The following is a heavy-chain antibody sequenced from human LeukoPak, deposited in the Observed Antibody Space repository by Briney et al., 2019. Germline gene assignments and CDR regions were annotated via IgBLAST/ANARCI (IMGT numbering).Heavy chain of an antibody. CDR2: SGTYGRT. V-gene: IGHV3-23*01. Sequence: GGSLRLSCVASGFTFSSNVLNWVRQAPGKGLEWVSVSGTYGRTQYADSVKGRFTISRDSSKNTLYLQINSLRVEDTAVYYCARGMDGYGPGVFDIWGQGTMVTVSS. D-gene: IGHD5-24*01. J-gene: IGHJ3*02. CDR3: ARGMDGYGPGVFDI. CDR1: GFTFSSNV.